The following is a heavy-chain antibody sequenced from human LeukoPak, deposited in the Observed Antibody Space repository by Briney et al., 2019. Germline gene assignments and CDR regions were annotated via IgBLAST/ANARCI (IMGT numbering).Heavy chain of an antibody. CDR2: INPNSGGT. J-gene: IGHJ6*02. Sequence: ASVKVSCKASGYTFTGYYMHWVRQAPGQGLEWMGWINPNSGGTNYAQKFQGWVTMTRDTSVSTAYMELSRLRPDDTAVYYCAREYVSNCTNGVCYPYYYYYGMDVWGQGTTVTVSS. CDR3: AREYVSNCTNGVCYPYYYYYGMDV. V-gene: IGHV1-2*04. CDR1: GYTFTGYY. D-gene: IGHD2-8*01.